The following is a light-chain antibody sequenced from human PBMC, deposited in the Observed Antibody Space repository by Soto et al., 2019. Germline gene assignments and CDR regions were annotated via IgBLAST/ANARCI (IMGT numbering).Light chain of an antibody. J-gene: IGLJ2*01. CDR3: QSYDSSPF. Sequence: QSVLTQPPSVSGAPGQRVTLSCTGSSSNIGAGYDVHWYQQLPGTAPKLLIYGNSNRPSGFPDRFSVSKSGTSASLAITGLHAEYEADYYCQSYDSSPFFGGGTKLTVL. CDR1: SSNIGAGYD. CDR2: GNS. V-gene: IGLV1-40*01.